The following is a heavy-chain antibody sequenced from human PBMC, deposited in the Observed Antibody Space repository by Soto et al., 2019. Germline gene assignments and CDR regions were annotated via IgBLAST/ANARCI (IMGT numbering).Heavy chain of an antibody. Sequence: QVQLVQSGAEVKKPGSSVKVSCKASGGTFSSYAISWVRQAPGQGREWMGGIIPIFGTSNYEQKFQGRVTITADENTRTAYIELSSRRSADKAVYYCARDWGGMGPSWFDPWGQGTLVTVSS. CDR3: ARDWGGMGPSWFDP. D-gene: IGHD2-21*01. J-gene: IGHJ5*02. V-gene: IGHV1-69*12. CDR1: GGTFSSYA. CDR2: IIPIFGTS.